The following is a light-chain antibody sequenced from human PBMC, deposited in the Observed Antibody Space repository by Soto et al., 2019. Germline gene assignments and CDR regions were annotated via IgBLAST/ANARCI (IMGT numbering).Light chain of an antibody. CDR3: QQYGSSST. J-gene: IGKJ4*01. Sequence: EIVLTQSPGTLSLSPGERATLSCRASQSVDSNYLAWYQQKPGQAPRLLIYAATSRATGIPDRFSGSGSGTDFTLNISRLEPEDFAVYYCQQYGSSSTFGGGTKVEIK. CDR2: AAT. V-gene: IGKV3-20*01. CDR1: QSVDSNY.